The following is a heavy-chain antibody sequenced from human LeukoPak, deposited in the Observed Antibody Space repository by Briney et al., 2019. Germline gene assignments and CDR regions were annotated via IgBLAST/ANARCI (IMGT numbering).Heavy chain of an antibody. CDR3: ARPLGLRGSFDAFDI. D-gene: IGHD3-16*01. CDR1: GDSVSSNRAS. CDR2: TYYMSQYYN. V-gene: IGHV6-1*01. Sequence: TSQTLSLTCAISGDSVSSNRASWIWIRQSPSRGLEWLGRTYYMSQYYNDYAESVKSRITINPDTSKNQFSLQLNSMTPEDTAVYYCARPLGLRGSFDAFDIWGQGTMVTVSS. J-gene: IGHJ3*02.